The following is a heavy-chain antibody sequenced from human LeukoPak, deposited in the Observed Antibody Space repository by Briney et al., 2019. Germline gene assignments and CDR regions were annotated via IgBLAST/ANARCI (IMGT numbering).Heavy chain of an antibody. Sequence: SETLSLTCTVSGGSISTGGYYWSWIRQHPGKGLDWIIYIYYSGSTYYKPSLKTRLNLSVDRYKNQFSLKVSSVTAADTAVYYCARAGIAAADINWFDPGGQETVVSVSS. D-gene: IGHD6-13*01. CDR2: IYYSGST. CDR3: ARAGIAAADINWFDP. J-gene: IGHJ5*02. V-gene: IGHV4-31*03. CDR1: GGSISTGGYY.